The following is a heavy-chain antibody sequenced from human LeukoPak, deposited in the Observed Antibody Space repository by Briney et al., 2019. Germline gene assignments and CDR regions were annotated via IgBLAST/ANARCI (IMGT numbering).Heavy chain of an antibody. Sequence: GRSLRLSCAASGFTFDDYAMHWVRQAPGKGLEWVSGISWNRASIGYADSVKGRFTISRDNAKNSLYLQMNSLRAEDTAVYYCARAGEYYDSSGYLHWGQGTLVTVSS. CDR1: GFTFDDYA. CDR3: ARAGEYYDSSGYLH. CDR2: ISWNRASI. J-gene: IGHJ4*02. V-gene: IGHV3-9*01. D-gene: IGHD3-22*01.